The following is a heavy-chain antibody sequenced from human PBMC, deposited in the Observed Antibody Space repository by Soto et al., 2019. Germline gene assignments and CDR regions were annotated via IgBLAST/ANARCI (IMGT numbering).Heavy chain of an antibody. CDR1: GGLFSSFA. V-gene: IGHV1-69*13. CDR3: ARGGGPYVWFNEF. CDR2: IIPVFGTT. Sequence: SVKVSCKDSGGLFSSFAISWVRQAPGQGLEWLGGIIPVFGTTNYAEKFQGRVTVTADESTNTAYMELSGLRSGDTAIYYCARGGGPYVWFNEFWGQGTLVTVSS. D-gene: IGHD3-16*01. J-gene: IGHJ4*02.